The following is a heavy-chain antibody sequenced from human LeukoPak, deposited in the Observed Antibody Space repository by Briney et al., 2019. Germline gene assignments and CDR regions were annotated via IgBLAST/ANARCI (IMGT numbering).Heavy chain of an antibody. D-gene: IGHD6-19*01. V-gene: IGHV3-7*01. Sequence: GGSLRLSCAASGFTFSNAWMSWVRQAPGKVLEWVANIKQDGSEKYYVDSVKGRFTISRDNAKNSLYLQMNSLRVEDTAVYYCAREGYSSGWYGYWGQGTLVTVSS. CDR2: IKQDGSEK. CDR1: GFTFSNAW. CDR3: AREGYSSGWYGY. J-gene: IGHJ4*02.